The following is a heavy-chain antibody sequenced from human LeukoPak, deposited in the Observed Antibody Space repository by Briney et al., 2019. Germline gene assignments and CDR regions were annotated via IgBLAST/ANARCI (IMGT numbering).Heavy chain of an antibody. V-gene: IGHV1-2*02. Sequence: ASVKVSCKASGYTFTGYYIHWVRQAPGQGLEWMGWINPNSGGTNYAQKFQGRVTMTRDTSISTAYMELSRLRSDDTAAYYCAKGRLYGTRGMDVWGQGTTVTVSS. CDR1: GYTFTGYY. J-gene: IGHJ6*02. CDR2: INPNSGGT. D-gene: IGHD1-14*01. CDR3: AKGRLYGTRGMDV.